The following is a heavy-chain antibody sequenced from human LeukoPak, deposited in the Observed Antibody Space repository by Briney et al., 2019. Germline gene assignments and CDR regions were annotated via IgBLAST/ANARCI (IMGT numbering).Heavy chain of an antibody. CDR1: GFTFTSYG. CDR3: ARDPYSGNYGNYYYYYMDV. Sequence: GGSLRLSCAASGFTFTSYGMHWVRQAPGKGLEWVAFIRYDGSNKYYADSVKGRFTISRDNAKNSLYLQMNSLGPEDTAVYYCARDPYSGNYGNYYYYYMDVWGKGTTVTISS. V-gene: IGHV3-30*02. J-gene: IGHJ6*03. D-gene: IGHD1-26*01. CDR2: IRYDGSNK.